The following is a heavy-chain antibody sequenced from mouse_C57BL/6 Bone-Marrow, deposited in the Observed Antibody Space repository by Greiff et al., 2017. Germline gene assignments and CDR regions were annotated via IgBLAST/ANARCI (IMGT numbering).Heavy chain of an antibody. V-gene: IGHV5-16*01. D-gene: IGHD3-2*02. CDR3: AREDSSGGYFDY. CDR2: INYDGSST. J-gene: IGHJ2*01. CDR1: GFTFSDYY. Sequence: DVKLVESEGGLVQPGSSMKLSCTASGFTFSDYYMAWVRQVPEKGLEWVANINYDGSSTYYLDSLKSRFIISRDNAKNILYLQMSSLKSEDTATYYCAREDSSGGYFDYWGQGTTLTVSS.